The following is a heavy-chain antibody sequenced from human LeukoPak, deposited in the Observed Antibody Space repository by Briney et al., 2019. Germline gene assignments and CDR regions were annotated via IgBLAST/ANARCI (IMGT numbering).Heavy chain of an antibody. D-gene: IGHD1-26*01. CDR2: ITGSGGSA. V-gene: IGHV3-23*01. J-gene: IGHJ4*02. CDR3: ARYYQTDY. Sequence: PGGTLSLSCAAAGFTFPNYAMAWVRQAPGKGLQWVSAITGSGGSAYYADSVKGRFTISRDNAKNSLYLQMNSLRAEDTAVYYCARYYQTDYWGQGTLATVSS. CDR1: GFTFPNYA.